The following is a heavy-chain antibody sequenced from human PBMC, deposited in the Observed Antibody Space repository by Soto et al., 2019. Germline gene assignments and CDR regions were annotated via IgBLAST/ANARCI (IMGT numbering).Heavy chain of an antibody. CDR3: ARDRRQPLRGGSWWFAP. J-gene: IGHJ5*02. V-gene: IGHV4-31*03. CDR2: ISYSGST. CDR1: GGSISSGGYY. D-gene: IGHD3-16*01. Sequence: PSETLSLTCTVSGGSISSGGYYWSWIRQHPGKGLEWIGSISYSGSTFYSPSLNSRLTISLDTSKNQFSLKLTSVTAADTSVYFCARDRRQPLRGGSWWFAPWGQGTLVTVSS.